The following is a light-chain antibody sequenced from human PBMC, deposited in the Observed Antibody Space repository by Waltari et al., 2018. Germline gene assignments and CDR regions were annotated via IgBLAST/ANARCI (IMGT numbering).Light chain of an antibody. Sequence: QSALSQPASVSGCPETSVTISRTGTSKEVGANEYPSWYQQHPGRAPKLMIYAVRQRSSGVSNRSSGSRAGNASSLTISGLQTEDEADDYCTAYTTSATLVFGGGTRLTVL. CDR1: SKEVGANEY. J-gene: IGLJ3*02. CDR2: AVR. CDR3: TAYTTSATLV. V-gene: IGLV2-14*03.